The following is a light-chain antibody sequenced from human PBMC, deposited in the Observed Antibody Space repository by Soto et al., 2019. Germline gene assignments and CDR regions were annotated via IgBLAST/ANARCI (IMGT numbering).Light chain of an antibody. CDR1: SSDVGGYNY. J-gene: IGLJ3*02. CDR2: EVS. CDR3: SSYAGSYTLGV. Sequence: QSVLTQPASVSGSPGQSITISCTGTSSDVGGYNYVSWYQQHPGKAPKLMIYEVSNRPSGVSNRFSGSKSGNTASLTISGLQAEDEADYYCSSYAGSYTLGVFGGGTKLTVL. V-gene: IGLV2-14*01.